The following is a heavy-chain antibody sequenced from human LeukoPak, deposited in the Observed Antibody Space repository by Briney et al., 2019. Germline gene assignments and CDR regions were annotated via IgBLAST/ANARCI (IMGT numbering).Heavy chain of an antibody. Sequence: GGSLRLSCAASGFTFSSYGMHWVRQAPGKGLEWVAVIWYDGSNKYYADSVKGRFTISRDNSKNTLYLQMNSLRAEDTAVYYCAKASWVSNADAVLWGQGTVVTVSS. J-gene: IGHJ4*02. CDR1: GFTFSSYG. V-gene: IGHV3-33*06. CDR3: AKASWVSNADAVL. D-gene: IGHD1-1*01. CDR2: IWYDGSNK.